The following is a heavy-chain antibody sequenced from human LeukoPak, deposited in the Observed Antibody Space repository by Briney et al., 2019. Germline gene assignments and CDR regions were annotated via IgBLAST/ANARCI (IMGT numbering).Heavy chain of an antibody. CDR3: ARGESSISNTIFGVVIKHYFDY. D-gene: IGHD3-3*01. CDR2: INHSGST. CDR1: GGSFSGYY. J-gene: IGHJ4*02. V-gene: IGHV4-34*01. Sequence: SETLSLTCAVYGGSFSGYYWSWIRQPPGKGLEWIGEINHSGSTNYNPSLKSRVTISVDTSKNQFSLKLSSVTAADTAVYYCARGESSISNTIFGVVIKHYFDYWGQGTLVTVSS.